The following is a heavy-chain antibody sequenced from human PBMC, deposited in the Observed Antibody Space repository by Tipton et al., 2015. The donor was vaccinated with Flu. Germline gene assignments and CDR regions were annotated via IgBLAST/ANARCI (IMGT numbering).Heavy chain of an antibody. D-gene: IGHD3-10*01. J-gene: IGHJ3*02. CDR2: VYSSGST. V-gene: IGHV4-61*02. Sequence: TLSLTCAVSGVSTTSTLYYWSWIRQPAGKGLEWIGRVYSSGSTDYSPSLKSRVTISLDTSKNQFSLNLSSVTAADTAVYYCARKRTGRPFDIWGQGTMVTVS. CDR3: ARKRTGRPFDI. CDR1: GVSTTSTLYY.